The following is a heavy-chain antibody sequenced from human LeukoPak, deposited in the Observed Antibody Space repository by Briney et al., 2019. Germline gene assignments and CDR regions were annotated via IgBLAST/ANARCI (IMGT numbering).Heavy chain of an antibody. D-gene: IGHD3-10*01. V-gene: IGHV4-34*01. CDR1: GGSLSNYY. J-gene: IGHJ5*02. CDR3: ARGPASGSNFAWFDP. CDR2: INHSGST. Sequence: SETLSLTCAVYGGSLSNYYWCWIRQPPGKGLEWIGEINHSGSTKYNPSLKSRVTISVDMSKNQFSLELNSVTAADTAVYYCARGPASGSNFAWFDPWGQGTLVTVSS.